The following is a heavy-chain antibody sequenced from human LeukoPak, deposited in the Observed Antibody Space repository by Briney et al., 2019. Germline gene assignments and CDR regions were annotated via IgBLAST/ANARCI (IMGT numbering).Heavy chain of an antibody. CDR3: ATNPGGYCSSTNCYGEAP. Sequence: SEPLSLTCTISGDFISSYHWTWIRQSPGKGLEWIGYISYSGRTKYNASLESRVTISVDTSRNQFSLKLSSVTAADTAAYYCATNPGGYCSSTNCYGEAPWGQGTLVTVSS. D-gene: IGHD2-2*01. CDR2: ISYSGRT. J-gene: IGHJ5*02. V-gene: IGHV4-59*12. CDR1: GDFISSYH.